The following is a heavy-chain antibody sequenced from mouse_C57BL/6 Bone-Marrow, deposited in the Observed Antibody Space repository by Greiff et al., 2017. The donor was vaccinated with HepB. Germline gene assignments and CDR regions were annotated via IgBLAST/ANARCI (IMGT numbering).Heavy chain of an antibody. CDR1: GFTFNTYA. CDR3: VGGYYDYLYDYAMDY. Sequence: EVKVEESGGGLVQPKGSLKLSCAASGFTFNTYAMHWVRQAPGKGLEWVARIRSKSSNYATYYADSVKDRFTISRDDSQSMLYLPMNNLKTEDTALYYCVGGYYDYLYDYAMDYWGQGTSVTGSS. CDR2: IRSKSSNYAT. J-gene: IGHJ4*01. V-gene: IGHV10-3*01. D-gene: IGHD2-4*01.